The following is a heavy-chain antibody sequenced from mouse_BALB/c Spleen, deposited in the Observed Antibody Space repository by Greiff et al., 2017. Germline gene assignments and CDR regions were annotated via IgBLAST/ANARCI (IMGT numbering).Heavy chain of an antibody. CDR3: ARERAYGYDVGFAY. J-gene: IGHJ3*01. CDR1: GFSLTGYG. CDR2: IWGDGST. V-gene: IGHV2-6-7*01. D-gene: IGHD2-2*01. Sequence: QVQLQQSGPGLVAPSQSLSITCTVSGFSLTGYGVNWVRQPPGKGLEWLGMIWGDGSTDYNSALKSRLSISKDNSKSQVFLKMNSLQTDDTARYYCARERAYGYDVGFAYWGQGTLVTVSA.